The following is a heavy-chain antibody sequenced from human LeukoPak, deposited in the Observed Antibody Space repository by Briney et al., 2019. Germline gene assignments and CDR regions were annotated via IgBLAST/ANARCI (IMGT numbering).Heavy chain of an antibody. CDR1: GFTFDDYA. Sequence: GGSLRLSCAASGFTFDDYAMHWVRQAPGKGLEWVAVISYDGSNKYYADSVKGRFTISRDNSKNTLYLQMNSLRAEDTAVYYCARDIGYGEHPNDAFDIWGQGTMVTVSS. CDR2: ISYDGSNK. V-gene: IGHV3-30-3*01. J-gene: IGHJ3*02. D-gene: IGHD4/OR15-4a*01. CDR3: ARDIGYGEHPNDAFDI.